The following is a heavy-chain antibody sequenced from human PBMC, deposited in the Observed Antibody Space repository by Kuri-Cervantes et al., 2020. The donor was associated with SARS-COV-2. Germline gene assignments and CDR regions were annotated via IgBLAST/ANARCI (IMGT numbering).Heavy chain of an antibody. Sequence: GESLKISCAASGFTFSSYAMHWVRQAPGKGLEWVAFIRYDGIIAYYGDSVEGRFTISRDNSKNTLYLQLTGLRPEDMAVYYCAKDVDYYGSGSYYRGNFDYWGQGTLVTVSS. CDR3: AKDVDYYGSGSYYRGNFDY. J-gene: IGHJ4*02. D-gene: IGHD3-10*01. CDR1: GFTFSSYA. V-gene: IGHV3-30*02. CDR2: IRYDGIIA.